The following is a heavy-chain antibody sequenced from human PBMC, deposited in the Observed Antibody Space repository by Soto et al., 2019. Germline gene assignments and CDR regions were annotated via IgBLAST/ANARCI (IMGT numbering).Heavy chain of an antibody. V-gene: IGHV3-30-3*01. Sequence: QVQLVESGGGVVQPGRSLRLSCSVSGLTFSTYAVHWVRQAPGKGLDWVSVIAYDGTNKYYADSVKGRVIISRDNSKNPLYLQVHSLRAEDTAVYYGATAYGWEQHLVDYVYGMDVWGQGSTDTVSS. CDR3: ATAYGWEQHLVDYVYGMDV. CDR2: IAYDGTNK. CDR1: GLTFSTYA. D-gene: IGHD6-13*01. J-gene: IGHJ6*02.